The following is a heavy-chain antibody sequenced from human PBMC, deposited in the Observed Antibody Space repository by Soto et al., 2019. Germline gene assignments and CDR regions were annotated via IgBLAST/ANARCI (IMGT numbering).Heavy chain of an antibody. CDR2: ISASDGSS. CDR3: ATYYFGSGSYYRFDT. J-gene: IGHJ4*02. CDR1: GYTFTGYY. D-gene: IGHD3-10*01. V-gene: IGHV1-18*04. Sequence: ASVKVSCKASGYTFTGYYMHWVRQAPGQGLEWMGWISASDGSSNSAQKFRPRIALTTDTSTNTAYMELLSLTSDDTAVYFCATYYFGSGSYYRFDTWGQGTLVTVSS.